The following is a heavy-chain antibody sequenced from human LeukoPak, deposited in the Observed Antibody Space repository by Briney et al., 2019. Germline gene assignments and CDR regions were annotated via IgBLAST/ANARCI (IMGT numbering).Heavy chain of an antibody. D-gene: IGHD3-9*01. CDR3: AQKGRRVLRSFYWSPPYGMDV. Sequence: GALRLSCAGSGFTFSSYAMSWVGQAPGEGLEWVWAISGSGGSPYYADSGKGRFTISRDNSPNTLYLQINSLRAEDTAVYYWAQKGRRVLRSFYWSPPYGMDVWGQGTTVTVS. J-gene: IGHJ6*02. CDR1: GFTFSSYA. V-gene: IGHV3-23*01. CDR2: ISGSGGSP.